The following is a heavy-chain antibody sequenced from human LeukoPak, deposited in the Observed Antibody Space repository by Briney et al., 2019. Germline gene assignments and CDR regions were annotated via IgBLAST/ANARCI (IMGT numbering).Heavy chain of an antibody. D-gene: IGHD3-10*01. CDR3: AKDYYGSGSYSLKYYYYYGMDV. CDR2: ISYDGSNK. Sequence: GRSLRLSCAASGFTFSSYGMHWVRQAPGKGLEWVAVISYDGSNKYYADSVKGRFTISRDNSKNTLYLQMNSLRAEDTAVYYCAKDYYGSGSYSLKYYYYYGMDVWGQGTTVTVSS. V-gene: IGHV3-30*18. J-gene: IGHJ6*02. CDR1: GFTFSSYG.